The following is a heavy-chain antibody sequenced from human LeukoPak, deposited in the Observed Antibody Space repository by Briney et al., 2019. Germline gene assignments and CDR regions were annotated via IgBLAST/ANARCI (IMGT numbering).Heavy chain of an antibody. CDR3: ARDKRGYYYMDV. CDR1: GYTFTGYY. CDR2: INPNSGGT. Sequence: ASVKVSCKASGYTFTGYYMHWVRQAPGRGLEWMGWINPNSGGTNYAQKFQGRVTMTRDTSISTAYMELSRLRSDDTAVYYCARDKRGYYYMDVWGKGTTVTVSS. V-gene: IGHV1-2*02. J-gene: IGHJ6*03.